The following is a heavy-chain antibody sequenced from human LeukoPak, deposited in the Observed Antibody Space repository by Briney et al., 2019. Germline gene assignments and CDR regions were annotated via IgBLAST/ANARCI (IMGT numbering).Heavy chain of an antibody. J-gene: IGHJ3*02. D-gene: IGHD6-19*01. V-gene: IGHV3-21*01. CDR2: ISSSSSYT. CDR3: ARDLVSMAGTNAFDI. CDR1: GFTFTSDS. Sequence: PGGCLRLSRAASGFTFTSDSMNWVSPAPRKRLGWVSAISSSSSYTYSADSVKGRFTISRNQSKNSLYLRTTGLTAEDTSVYYCARDLVSMAGTNAFDIWGQGRMVTVSS.